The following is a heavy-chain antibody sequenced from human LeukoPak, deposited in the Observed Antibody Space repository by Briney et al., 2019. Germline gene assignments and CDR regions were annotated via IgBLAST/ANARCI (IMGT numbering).Heavy chain of an antibody. CDR1: GFTFDDYA. CDR2: ISGDGGST. CDR3: AKDILLTAMIDY. J-gene: IGHJ4*02. V-gene: IGHV3-43*02. Sequence: PGGSLRLSCAASGFTFDDYAMHWVRQAPGKGLECVSLISGDGGSTYYADSVKGRFIISRDNSKNSLYLQMNSLRTEDTALYYCAKDILLTAMIDYWGQGTLVTVSS. D-gene: IGHD5-18*01.